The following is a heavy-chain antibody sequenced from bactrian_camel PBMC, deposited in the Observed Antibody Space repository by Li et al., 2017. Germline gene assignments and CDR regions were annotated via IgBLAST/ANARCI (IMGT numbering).Heavy chain of an antibody. CDR2: IGSDGST. J-gene: IGHJ4*01. CDR3: AASGTAAIKPLFASGYYS. V-gene: IGHV3S55*01. Sequence: HVQLVESGGGSVQAGGSLTLSCGVSGSTYRRACMAWFRQAPGKEREGVAGIGSDGSTSYADSVKGRFTISQDNARNTLYLQMDSLKPEDTALYYCAASGTAAIKPLFASGYYSWGQGTQVTVS. CDR1: GSTYRRAC.